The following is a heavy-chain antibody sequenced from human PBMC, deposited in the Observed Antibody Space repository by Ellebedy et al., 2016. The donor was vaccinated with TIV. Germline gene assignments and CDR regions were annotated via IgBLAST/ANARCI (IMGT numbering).Heavy chain of an antibody. CDR3: ARVSPAGDFFDY. J-gene: IGHJ4*02. CDR1: GGSIRGYY. V-gene: IGHV4-4*07. Sequence: MPSETLSLTCTVSGGSIRGYYWSWIRQPAGKGMEWIGRIYTTGSGDDNPSLQSRVTMSVDTSKNQFSLHLRSVTAADTAVYCCARVSPAGDFFDYWGQGTLVAVSS. CDR2: IYTTGSG.